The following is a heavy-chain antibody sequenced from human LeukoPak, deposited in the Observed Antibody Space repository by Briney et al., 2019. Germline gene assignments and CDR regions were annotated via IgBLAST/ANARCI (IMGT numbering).Heavy chain of an antibody. V-gene: IGHV3-30*02. CDR2: IRYDGSNK. J-gene: IGHJ4*02. CDR3: AKVTAPQPGSITMDY. D-gene: IGHD3-10*01. Sequence: GGSLRPSCAASGFTFSSYGMHWVRQAPGKGLEWVAFIRYDGSNKYYADSVKGRFTISRDNSKNTLYLQMNSLRAEDTAVYYCAKVTAPQPGSITMDYWGQGTLVTVSS. CDR1: GFTFSSYG.